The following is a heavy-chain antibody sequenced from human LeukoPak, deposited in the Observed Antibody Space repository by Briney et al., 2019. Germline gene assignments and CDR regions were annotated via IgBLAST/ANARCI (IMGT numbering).Heavy chain of an antibody. V-gene: IGHV3-74*01. CDR2: INTDGSST. Sequence: GGSLRLSCDASGFTFRNYWMHWVRQAPGKGLVWVSHINTDGSSTNYADSVRGRFTISRDNAKNTWYLQMNSLRVEDTAMYFCLTNNGGVDSWGQGTLVTVSS. CDR1: GFTFRNYW. D-gene: IGHD2-8*02. CDR3: LTNNGGVDS. J-gene: IGHJ5*01.